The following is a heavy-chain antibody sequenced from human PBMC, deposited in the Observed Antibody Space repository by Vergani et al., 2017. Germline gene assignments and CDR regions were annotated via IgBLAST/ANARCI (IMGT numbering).Heavy chain of an antibody. V-gene: IGHV3-15*01. CDR1: GITFKNAW. CDR2: IRSKNDGGTA. J-gene: IGHJ4*02. D-gene: IGHD2-2*02. CDR3: YTDYHDY. Sequence: EVQVVESGGGLIKPGGSLRLSCVVSGITFKNAWINWVRQAPGKGLEWIGRIRSKNDGGTADYVAPLKGRFTISRDESKDSAFLLVNNLKTEDTAVYFCYTDYHDYWGQGTLVTVSS.